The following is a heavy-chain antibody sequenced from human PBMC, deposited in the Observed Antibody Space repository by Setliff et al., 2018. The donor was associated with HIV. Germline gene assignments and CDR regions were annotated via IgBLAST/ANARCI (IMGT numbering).Heavy chain of an antibody. CDR2: INHSGST. V-gene: IGHV4-34*01. CDR3: ARLRLLYYYYYMDV. Sequence: SETLSLTCAVYGGSFSGYYWSWIRQPPGKGLEWIGEINHSGSTNYNPSLKSRVTISVDTSENQFSLKLSSVTAADTAVYYCARLRLLYYYYYMDVWGKGTTVTVSS. J-gene: IGHJ6*03. CDR1: GGSFSGYY.